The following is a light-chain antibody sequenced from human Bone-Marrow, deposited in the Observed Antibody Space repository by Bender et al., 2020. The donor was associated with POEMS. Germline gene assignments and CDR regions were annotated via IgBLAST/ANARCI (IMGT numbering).Light chain of an antibody. CDR1: SRDVGAYNY. V-gene: IGLV2-8*01. J-gene: IGLJ1*01. Sequence: QSALTQPPSASGSPGQSVTMSWTGTSRDVGAYNYVCWYQQHPGKAPKVMIYEVAKRPSGVPDRFSGSKSANTASLTVSGLQPEDEGDYYCSAFAGRNGYVFGTGTRVTVL. CDR3: SAFAGRNGYV. CDR2: EVA.